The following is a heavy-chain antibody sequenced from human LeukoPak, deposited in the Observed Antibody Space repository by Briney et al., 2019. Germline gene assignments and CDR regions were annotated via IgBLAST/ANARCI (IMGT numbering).Heavy chain of an antibody. V-gene: IGHV3-21*01. CDR3: ARDMAYYDILTGLDY. Sequence: GGSLRLSCAASGFTFNSYSMNWVRQAPGKGLEWVSSISSSSSYIYYADSVKGRFTISRDNAKNSLYLQMNSLRAEDTAVYYCARDMAYYDILTGLDYWGQGTLVTVSS. CDR2: ISSSSSYI. J-gene: IGHJ4*02. D-gene: IGHD3-9*01. CDR1: GFTFNSYS.